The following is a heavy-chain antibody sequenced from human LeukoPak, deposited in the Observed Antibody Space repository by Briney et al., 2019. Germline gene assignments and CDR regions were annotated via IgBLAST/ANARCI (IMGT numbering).Heavy chain of an antibody. D-gene: IGHD5-12*01. Sequence: SETLSLTCTVSGGSISSSSYYWGWIRQPPGKGLEWIGSIYYSGSTYYNPSPKSRVTISVDTSKNQFSLKLSSVTAADTAVYYCARTTRGDSGYGDWGQGTLVTVSS. CDR2: IYYSGST. CDR1: GGSISSSSYY. J-gene: IGHJ4*02. CDR3: ARTTRGDSGYGD. V-gene: IGHV4-39*07.